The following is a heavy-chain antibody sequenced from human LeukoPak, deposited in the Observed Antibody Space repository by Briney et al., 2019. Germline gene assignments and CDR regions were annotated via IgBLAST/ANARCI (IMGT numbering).Heavy chain of an antibody. CDR1: GGSISKYF. Sequence: PSETLSLTCTVSGGSISKYFWSWIRQPPGKGLEWIGFITYSGSTDHNPSLKSRVTISVDASKNQFSLKLTSVTAADTAVYYCVRHTTSGWYQVVYWGQGTLVTVSS. V-gene: IGHV4-59*01. J-gene: IGHJ4*02. CDR2: ITYSGST. CDR3: VRHTTSGWYQVVY. D-gene: IGHD6-19*01.